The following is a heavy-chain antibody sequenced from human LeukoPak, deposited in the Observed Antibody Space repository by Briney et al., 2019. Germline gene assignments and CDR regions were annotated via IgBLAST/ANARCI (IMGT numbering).Heavy chain of an antibody. Sequence: GRSLRLSCAASGFTFSSYGMHWVRQAPGKGLEWVAVIWYDGSNKYYADSVKGRFTISRDNSKNTLYLQMDSLRAEDTAVYYCAKDLLDDSSGYYSDYWGQGTLVTVSS. J-gene: IGHJ4*02. CDR1: GFTFSSYG. CDR2: IWYDGSNK. D-gene: IGHD3-22*01. V-gene: IGHV3-33*06. CDR3: AKDLLDDSSGYYSDY.